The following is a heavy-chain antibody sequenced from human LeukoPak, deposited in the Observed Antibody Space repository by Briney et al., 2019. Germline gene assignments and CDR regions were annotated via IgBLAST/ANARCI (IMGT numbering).Heavy chain of an antibody. CDR2: MNPNSGNT. CDR1: GYTFTSYD. V-gene: IGHV1-8*03. D-gene: IGHD3-22*01. CDR3: ARGLDDSSGYYADY. Sequence: GASVKVSCKASGYTFTSYDINWVRQATGQGLEWMGWMNPNSGNTGYAQKFQGRVTITRNTSISIAYMELSSLRSEDTAVYYCARGLDDSSGYYADYWGQGTLVTVSS. J-gene: IGHJ4*02.